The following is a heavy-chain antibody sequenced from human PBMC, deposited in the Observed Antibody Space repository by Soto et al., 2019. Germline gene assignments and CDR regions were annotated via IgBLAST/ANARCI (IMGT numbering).Heavy chain of an antibody. CDR2: IMPLYAKP. CDR1: GGTFTTYT. Sequence: QVQLVQSGAEVKKTGSSVKVSCKASGGTFTTYTISWVRQVPGQGLAWMGGIMPLYAKPTYAQPFLGRLTIAADDHTSTVYMELSSLRSEDTALYYCASLNNWRSGDGRIDVWGRGTTVSVSS. J-gene: IGHJ6*02. V-gene: IGHV1-69*01. D-gene: IGHD7-27*01. CDR3: ASLNNWRSGDGRIDV.